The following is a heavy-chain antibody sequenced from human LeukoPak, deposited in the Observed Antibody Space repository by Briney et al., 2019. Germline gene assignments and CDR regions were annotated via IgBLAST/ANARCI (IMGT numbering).Heavy chain of an antibody. V-gene: IGHV4-39*07. CDR3: ARGAVLRYFDWAGAFDI. CDR1: GGSISSSSYY. Sequence: SETLSLTCTVSGGSISSSSYYWGWIRQPPGKGLEWIGSIYYSGSTYYNPSLKSRVTISIDTSKNPLSLKLSSVTAADTAVYYCARGAVLRYFDWAGAFDIWGQGTMVTVCS. J-gene: IGHJ3*02. CDR2: IYYSGST. D-gene: IGHD3-9*01.